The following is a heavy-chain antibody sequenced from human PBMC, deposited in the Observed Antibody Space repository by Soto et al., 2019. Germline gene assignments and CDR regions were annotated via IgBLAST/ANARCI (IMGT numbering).Heavy chain of an antibody. V-gene: IGHV4-30-4*01. Sequence: TLSLTCTVSGGSISSGDYYWSWIRQPPGKGLEWIGYIYYSGSTYYNPSLKSRVTISVDTSKNQFSLKLSSVTAADTAVYYCAIVVVPAAIPESYGMDVWGQGTTVTVSS. CDR2: IYYSGST. J-gene: IGHJ6*02. CDR1: GGSISSGDYY. D-gene: IGHD2-2*02. CDR3: AIVVVPAAIPESYGMDV.